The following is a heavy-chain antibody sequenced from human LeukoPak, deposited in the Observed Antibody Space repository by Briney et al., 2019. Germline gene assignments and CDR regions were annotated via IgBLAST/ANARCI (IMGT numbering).Heavy chain of an antibody. J-gene: IGHJ4*02. Sequence: GGSLRLSCAASGFTFSSYWMSWARQAPGKGLEWVANIKQDGSEKYYVDSVEGRFTISKDNAKNSLYLQMNSLRAEDTAVYYCARAGSTGTVDFWGQGTLVTVSS. CDR2: IKQDGSEK. V-gene: IGHV3-7*01. D-gene: IGHD1-1*01. CDR1: GFTFSSYW. CDR3: ARAGSTGTVDF.